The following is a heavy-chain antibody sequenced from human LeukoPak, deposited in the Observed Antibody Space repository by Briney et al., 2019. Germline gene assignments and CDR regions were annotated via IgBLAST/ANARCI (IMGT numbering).Heavy chain of an antibody. D-gene: IGHD3-22*01. CDR2: ITWNRDNI. V-gene: IGHV3-9*01. CDR3: AKDLYTYYYDSSAHGWFDP. J-gene: IGHJ5*02. CDR1: GFTFDDYA. Sequence: QSGGSLRLSCAASGFTFDDYAMHWVRQAPGKGLEWVSGITWNRDNIGYGDSVKGRFTISRDNSKNTLYLQMNSLRAEDTAVYYCAKDLYTYYYDSSAHGWFDPWGQGTLVTVSS.